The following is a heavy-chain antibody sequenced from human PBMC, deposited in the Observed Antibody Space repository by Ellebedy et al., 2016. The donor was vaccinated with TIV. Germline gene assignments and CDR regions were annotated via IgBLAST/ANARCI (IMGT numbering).Heavy chain of an antibody. D-gene: IGHD6-19*01. Sequence: AASVKVSCKASGYTFTGYYMHWVRQAPGQGLEWMGWINPNSGGTNYAQKFQGWVTMTRDTSISTAYMELSSLRSEDTAMYYCARARSGGWLHTPDYWGQGILVTVSS. CDR2: INPNSGGT. CDR1: GYTFTGYY. V-gene: IGHV1-2*04. CDR3: ARARSGGWLHTPDY. J-gene: IGHJ4*02.